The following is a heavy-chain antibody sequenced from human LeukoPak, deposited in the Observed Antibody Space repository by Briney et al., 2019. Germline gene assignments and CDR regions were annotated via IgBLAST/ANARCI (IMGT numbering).Heavy chain of an antibody. V-gene: IGHV3-33*01. D-gene: IGHD2-2*01. CDR1: GFTFSSYG. J-gene: IGHJ5*02. CDR3: ARADYQLLSPSYNWFVP. CDR2: IWYDGSNK. Sequence: PGRSLRLSCAASGFTFSSYGMHWVRQAPGKGLEWVAVIWYDGSNKYYADSVKGRFTISRDSSKNTLYLQMNSLRAEDTAVYYCARADYQLLSPSYNWFVPWGQGTLVTVSS.